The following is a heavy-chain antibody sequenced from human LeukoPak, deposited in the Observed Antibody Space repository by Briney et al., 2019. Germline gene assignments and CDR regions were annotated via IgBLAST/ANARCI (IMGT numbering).Heavy chain of an antibody. V-gene: IGHV3-23*01. D-gene: IGHD1-7*01. J-gene: IGHJ4*02. CDR3: ARDGPLSITGTTGFLDY. CDR2: ISGSGGST. CDR1: GFTFSSYA. Sequence: GGSLRLSCAASGFTFSSYAMSWVCQAPGKGLEWVSAISGSGGSTYYADSVKGRFTISRDNAKNSLYLQMNSLRAEDTAVYYCARDGPLSITGTTGFLDYWGQGTLVTVSS.